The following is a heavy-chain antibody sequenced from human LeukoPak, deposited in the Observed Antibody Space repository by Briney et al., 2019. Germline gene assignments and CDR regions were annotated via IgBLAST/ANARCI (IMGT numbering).Heavy chain of an antibody. CDR3: AGGPPFGSSPPYFDY. J-gene: IGHJ4*02. CDR2: ISYDGSNK. Sequence: GGSLRLSCAASGFTFSSYAMHWVRQAPGKGLEWVAVISYDGSNKYYADSVKGRFTISRDNSKNTLYLQMNSLRAEDTAVYYCAGGPPFGSSPPYFDYWGQGTLVTVSS. CDR1: GFTFSSYA. D-gene: IGHD6-13*01. V-gene: IGHV3-30-3*01.